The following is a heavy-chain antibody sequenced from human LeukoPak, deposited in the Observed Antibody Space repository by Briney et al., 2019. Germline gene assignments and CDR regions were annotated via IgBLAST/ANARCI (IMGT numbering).Heavy chain of an antibody. CDR3: AKDKDTPATAQPQRGYFES. V-gene: IGHV3-33*06. CDR2: IWYDGSHQ. J-gene: IGHJ4*02. D-gene: IGHD2-15*01. CDR1: GFTFSSYG. Sequence: QPGGSLRLSCAASGFTFSSYGMHWVRQAPGKGLEWVAVIWYDGSHQYYADSVKGRFTISRDNSKNTLDLQMNSLRVEDTAVYFCAKDKDTPATAQPQRGYFESWGQGTLVTVSS.